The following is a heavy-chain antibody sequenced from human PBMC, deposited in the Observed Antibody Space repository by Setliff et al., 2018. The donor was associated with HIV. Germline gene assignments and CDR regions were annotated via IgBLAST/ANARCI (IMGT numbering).Heavy chain of an antibody. CDR2: IFYSGSS. CDR3: ARDGSYYDSRAYLGGRYYCYGMDV. Sequence: SETLSLTCTVSGGSISSSSYYWGWIRQPPGKGLEWIANIFYSGSSYYNPSLKSRVTISVDTSKNQFSLKLSSVTAADTAVYYCARDGSYYDSRAYLGGRYYCYGMDVWGQGTTVTVSS. V-gene: IGHV4-39*07. J-gene: IGHJ6*02. D-gene: IGHD3-22*01. CDR1: GGSISSSSYY.